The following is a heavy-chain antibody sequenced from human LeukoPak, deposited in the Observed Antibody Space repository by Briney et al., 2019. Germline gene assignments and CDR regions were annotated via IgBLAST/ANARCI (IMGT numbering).Heavy chain of an antibody. Sequence: AGGSLRLSCAASGFTFSSYGMHWVRQAPGKGLEWVAFIRYDGSNKYYADSVKGRFTISRDNSKNTLYLQMNSLRAEDTAVYYCAKVCKPLYGVVIIPVGDAFDIWGQGTMVTVSS. D-gene: IGHD3-3*01. V-gene: IGHV3-30*02. CDR3: AKVCKPLYGVVIIPVGDAFDI. CDR2: IRYDGSNK. CDR1: GFTFSSYG. J-gene: IGHJ3*02.